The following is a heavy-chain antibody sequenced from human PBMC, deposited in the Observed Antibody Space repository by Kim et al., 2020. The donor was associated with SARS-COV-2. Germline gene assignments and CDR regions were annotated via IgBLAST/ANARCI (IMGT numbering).Heavy chain of an antibody. J-gene: IGHJ4*01. CDR2: ISSSGGTI. CDR3: AIATTRYSVLVLSDY. Sequence: GGSLRLSCAASGFTFSDYYMSWIRQAPGKGLELVSYISSSGGTINDGNSVNGRFTISRVNAKNSLSLQMNRLRAEDTAVYDWAIATTRYSVLVLSDY. CDR1: GFTFSDYY. V-gene: IGHV3-11*01. D-gene: IGHD2-8*02.